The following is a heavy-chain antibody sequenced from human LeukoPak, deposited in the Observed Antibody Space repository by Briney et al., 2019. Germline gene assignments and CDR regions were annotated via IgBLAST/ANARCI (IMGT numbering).Heavy chain of an antibody. J-gene: IGHJ3*02. Sequence: GGSLRLSCAASGFTFSSYAMSWVRQAPGKGLEWVSALSSGGDRTYYADSVKGRFTISRDNSNNTLYLQMNSPRAEDTALYYCASIPFYYDSSALSPAFDIWGQGTVVTVSS. CDR1: GFTFSSYA. D-gene: IGHD3-22*01. CDR2: LSSGGDRT. CDR3: ASIPFYYDSSALSPAFDI. V-gene: IGHV3-23*01.